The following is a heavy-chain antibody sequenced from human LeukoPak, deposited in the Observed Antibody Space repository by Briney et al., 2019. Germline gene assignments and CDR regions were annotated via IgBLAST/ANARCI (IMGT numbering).Heavy chain of an antibody. D-gene: IGHD1/OR15-1a*01. V-gene: IGHV3-48*03. J-gene: IGHJ4*02. CDR3: ERDLPTNDDY. Sequence: GGSLRLSCAASGFTFSSYEMNWVRQAPGKGLEWVSYISSSGSTIYYADSVKGRFTISRDNAKNSLYLQMNSLRAEDTAVYYCERDLPTNDDYWGQGTLVTVSS. CDR2: ISSSGSTI. CDR1: GFTFSSYE.